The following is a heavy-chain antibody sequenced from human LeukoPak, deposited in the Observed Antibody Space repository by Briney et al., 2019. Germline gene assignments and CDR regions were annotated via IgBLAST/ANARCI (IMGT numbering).Heavy chain of an antibody. J-gene: IGHJ4*02. Sequence: ASVKVSCKASGYIFDIYAMIWVRQAPGQGLELMGWINTNTGIPTYAQGFTGRFVFSLDTSVSTAYLHIGSLKTEDTAVYYCARDRQFADFDYWGQGTLVTVSS. D-gene: IGHD5-24*01. CDR2: INTNTGIP. V-gene: IGHV7-4-1*01. CDR3: ARDRQFADFDY. CDR1: GYIFDIYA.